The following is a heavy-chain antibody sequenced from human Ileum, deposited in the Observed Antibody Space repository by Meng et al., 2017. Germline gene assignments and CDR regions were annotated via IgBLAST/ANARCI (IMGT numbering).Heavy chain of an antibody. CDR1: GGSFSGYY. CDR3: ARVGTGLLWFGELFLFHGNNWFDP. J-gene: IGHJ5*02. CDR2: INHSGST. D-gene: IGHD3-10*01. Sequence: GSLRLSCAVYGGSFSGYYWSWIRQPPGKGLEWIGEINHSGSTNYKPSLKSRVTISVDTSKNQFSLKLSSVTAADTAVYYCARVGTGLLWFGELFLFHGNNWFDPWGQGTLVTVSS. V-gene: IGHV4-34*01.